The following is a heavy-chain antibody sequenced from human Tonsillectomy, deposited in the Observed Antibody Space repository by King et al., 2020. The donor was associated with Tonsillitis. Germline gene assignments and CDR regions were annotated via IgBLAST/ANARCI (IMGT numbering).Heavy chain of an antibody. V-gene: IGHV3-74*01. CDR1: GFTFSSYW. CDR3: ARASIAAAGTLSDY. J-gene: IGHJ4*02. CDR2: INSDGSST. Sequence: VQLVESGGGLVQPGGSLRLSCAASGFTFSSYWMHWVRQAPRKGLVWVSRINSDGSSTSYADSVKGRFTISRGNAKNTLYLQMNSLRAEDTAVYYCARASIAAAGTLSDYWGQGTLVTVSS. D-gene: IGHD6-13*01.